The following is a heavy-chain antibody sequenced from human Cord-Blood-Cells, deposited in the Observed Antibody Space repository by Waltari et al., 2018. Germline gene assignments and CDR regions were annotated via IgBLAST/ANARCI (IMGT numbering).Heavy chain of an antibody. CDR2: IIPNFGTA. D-gene: IGHD2-15*01. Sequence: QVQLLQSGAEVKKPGSSVKVSCKASGGTFSSYAISWVRQAPGQGLEWMGGIIPNFGTANYAQKFQGRVTITADESTSTAYMELSSLRSEDTAVYYCARTLYCSGGSCYYYYGMDVWGQGTTVTVSS. V-gene: IGHV1-69*01. CDR1: GGTFSSYA. CDR3: ARTLYCSGGSCYYYYGMDV. J-gene: IGHJ6*02.